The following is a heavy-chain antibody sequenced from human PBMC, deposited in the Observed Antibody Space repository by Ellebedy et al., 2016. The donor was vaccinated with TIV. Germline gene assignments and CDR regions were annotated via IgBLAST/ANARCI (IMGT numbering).Heavy chain of an antibody. CDR1: GFTFSNYS. Sequence: GESLKISCAASGFTFSNYSMNWVRQAPGKGLEWVSYISSSSSTIYYADSVKGRFTISRDNAKNSLYLQMNSLRPEDTAMYYCARDVPEPGQGGWPPGYFFDLWGQGTLVTVSS. D-gene: IGHD6-19*01. J-gene: IGHJ4*02. CDR2: ISSSSSTI. V-gene: IGHV3-48*01. CDR3: ARDVPEPGQGGWPPGYFFDL.